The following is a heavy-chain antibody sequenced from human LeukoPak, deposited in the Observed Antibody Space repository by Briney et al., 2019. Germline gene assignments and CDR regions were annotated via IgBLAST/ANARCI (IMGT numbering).Heavy chain of an antibody. J-gene: IGHJ6*02. D-gene: IGHD2-15*01. CDR1: GFTVSSNY. CDR2: IYSGGST. Sequence: GGSLRLSCAASGFTVSSNYMSWVRQAPGKGLEWVSVIYSGGSTYYIDSVKGRFTISRDNSKNTLYLQMNSLTAEDTAVYCCARAGCSGDSCYYYYGMDVWGQGTTVTVSS. CDR3: ARAGCSGDSCYYYYGMDV. V-gene: IGHV3-66*01.